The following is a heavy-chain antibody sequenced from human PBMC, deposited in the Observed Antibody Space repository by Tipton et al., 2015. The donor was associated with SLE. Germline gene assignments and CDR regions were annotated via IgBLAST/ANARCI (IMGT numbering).Heavy chain of an antibody. V-gene: IGHV4-4*02. CDR3: AKSYSSGWYSHAFDI. CDR1: GGSISNNKW. CDR2: INHSGST. D-gene: IGHD6-19*01. J-gene: IGHJ3*02. Sequence: TLSLTCAVSGGSISNNKWWSWVRQPPGKGLEWIGEINHSGSTYYNPSLRSRLTMSVDTSKNHFSLKLSSVTAADTAVYYCAKSYSSGWYSHAFDIWGQGTMVTVSS.